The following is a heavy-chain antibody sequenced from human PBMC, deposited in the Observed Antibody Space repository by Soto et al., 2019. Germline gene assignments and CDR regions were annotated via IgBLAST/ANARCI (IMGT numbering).Heavy chain of an antibody. V-gene: IGHV4-61*01. J-gene: IGHJ5*02. D-gene: IGHD2-15*01. CDR1: GGSVSSGNYY. CDR3: ARDPFLCSGGSCYSNWFDP. CDR2: IYYSGTT. Sequence: PSETLSLTCTVSGGSVSSGNYYWSWIRQPPGKGLEWIGYIYYSGTTNYNPSLKSRVTISVDTSKNQFSLELSSVTAADTAVYYCARDPFLCSGGSCYSNWFDPWGQGTLVTVSS.